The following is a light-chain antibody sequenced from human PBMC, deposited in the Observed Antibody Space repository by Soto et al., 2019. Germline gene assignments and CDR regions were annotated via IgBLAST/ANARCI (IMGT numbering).Light chain of an antibody. CDR2: LVS. Sequence: IQMTQSPSSLSASVGDRVTLTCRAAQSISTYLNWYQQKPGKAPKLLIYLVSRLQSGVPARFSGDASGTDFTLTITSLQPEDFATYYCQQTFSPHSFGQGTKGDIK. CDR3: QQTFSPHS. CDR1: QSISTY. V-gene: IGKV1-39*01. J-gene: IGKJ2*03.